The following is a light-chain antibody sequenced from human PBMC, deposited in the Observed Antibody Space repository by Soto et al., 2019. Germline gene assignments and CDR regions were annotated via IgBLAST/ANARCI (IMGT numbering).Light chain of an antibody. CDR1: QSVSSY. Sequence: EIVLTQSPATLSLSPGERATLSCRASQSVSSYLAWYQQKPGQAPRLLIYDASNRATGIPARFSGSGSGTDDPLTSSGLETEDVAVYYCQQRSNWPGFGGGTKVEIK. J-gene: IGKJ4*02. V-gene: IGKV3-11*01. CDR3: QQRSNWPG. CDR2: DAS.